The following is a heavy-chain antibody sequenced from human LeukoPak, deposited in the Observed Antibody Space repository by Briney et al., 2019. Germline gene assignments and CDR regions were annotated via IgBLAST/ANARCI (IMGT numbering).Heavy chain of an antibody. V-gene: IGHV4-34*01. CDR1: GGSFSGYY. J-gene: IGHJ5*02. Sequence: ETLSLTCAVYGGSFSGYYWSLIRQPPGKGLEWIGEINHSGSTNYNPSLKSRVTISVDTSKNQFSLKLSSVTAADAAVYYCARHSSFFSPLYPWGQGTLVTVSS. CDR2: INHSGST. CDR3: ARHSSFFSPLYP. D-gene: IGHD1-26*01.